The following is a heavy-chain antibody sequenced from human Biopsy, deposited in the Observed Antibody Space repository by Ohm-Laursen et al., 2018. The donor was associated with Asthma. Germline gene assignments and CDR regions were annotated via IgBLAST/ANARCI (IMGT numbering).Heavy chain of an antibody. Sequence: GASVKVSCKASGYTFTDYSIHWVRQAPGQGLEWMGRINPNSGDTKYAQRFQGRVTVTRDRSISTAYMELSSLRSEDTAVYYCAKTYYDFLTGQVNDVFAIWGQGTMVTASS. V-gene: IGHV1-2*06. D-gene: IGHD3-9*01. CDR2: INPNSGDT. J-gene: IGHJ3*02. CDR1: GYTFTDYS. CDR3: AKTYYDFLTGQVNDVFAI.